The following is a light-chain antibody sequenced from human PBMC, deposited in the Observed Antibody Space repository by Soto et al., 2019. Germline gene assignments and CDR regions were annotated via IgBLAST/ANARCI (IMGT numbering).Light chain of an antibody. CDR3: QSYDSSLSGPYV. V-gene: IGLV1-40*01. CDR1: NSNIGGNY. CDR2: GNK. Sequence: QSVLTQPPSASGTPGQRVSISCSGTNSNIGGNYVYWYQHVPGKAPKLLIYGNKNRPSGVSGRFSGSKSGTSASLAITGLQAEDEGDYYCQSYDSSLSGPYVFGPGTKLTVL. J-gene: IGLJ1*01.